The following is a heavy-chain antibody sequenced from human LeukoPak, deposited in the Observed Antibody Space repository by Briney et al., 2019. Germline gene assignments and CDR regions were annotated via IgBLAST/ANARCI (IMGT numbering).Heavy chain of an antibody. CDR3: ARVVPYFDRSGYAPYFYF. CDR2: INSDGSNT. J-gene: IGHJ4*02. Sequence: QSGGSLRLSCAASGFTFSSYCMHWVRHAPGKGLGWLSRINSDGSNTSYAHSVKGRFTISRDNAKNTLYLQMNSLRAEDTAVYYCARVVPYFDRSGYAPYFYFWGQGTLVTVSS. D-gene: IGHD3-22*01. CDR1: GFTFSSYC. V-gene: IGHV3-74*01.